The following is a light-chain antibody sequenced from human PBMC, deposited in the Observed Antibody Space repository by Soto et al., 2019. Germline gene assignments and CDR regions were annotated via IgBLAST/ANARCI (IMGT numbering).Light chain of an antibody. J-gene: IGKJ4*01. V-gene: IGKV3-15*01. CDR1: QTVYNN. CDR2: FAS. CDR3: QQYTAWPLT. Sequence: IVMTQSPATLSVSPGEKATLSCRASQTVYNNLAWYQQKPGQAPRLLVYFASTRATGIPARFSGSGSGTEFSLTISSLQSEDFALYYCQQYTAWPLTFGGGTKVEIK.